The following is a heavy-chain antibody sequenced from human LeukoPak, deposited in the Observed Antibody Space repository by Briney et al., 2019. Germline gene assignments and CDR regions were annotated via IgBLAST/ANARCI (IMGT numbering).Heavy chain of an antibody. D-gene: IGHD5-18*01. CDR3: ARDPQLWLPTDYFDY. CDR2: ISGSGGST. Sequence: GGSLRLSCAASGFTFSNAWMSWVRQAPGKGLEWVSAISGSGGSTYYADSVKGRFTISRDNAKNSLYLQMNSLRAEDTAVYYCARDPQLWLPTDYFDYWGQGTLVTVSS. J-gene: IGHJ4*02. CDR1: GFTFSNAW. V-gene: IGHV3-21*01.